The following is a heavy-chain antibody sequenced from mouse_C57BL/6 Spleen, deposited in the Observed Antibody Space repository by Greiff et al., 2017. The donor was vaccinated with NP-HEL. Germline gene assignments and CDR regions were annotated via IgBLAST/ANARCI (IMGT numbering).Heavy chain of an antibody. D-gene: IGHD2-5*01. V-gene: IGHV5-6*01. J-gene: IGHJ2*01. CDR3: ARVYSNYFDY. CDR1: GFTFSSYG. CDR2: ISSGGSYT. Sequence: EVKLLESGGDLVKPGGSLKLSCAASGFTFSSYGMSWVRQTPDKRLEWVATISSGGSYTYYPDSVKGRFTISRDNAKNTLYLQMSSLKSEDTAMYYCARVYSNYFDYWGQGTTLTVSS.